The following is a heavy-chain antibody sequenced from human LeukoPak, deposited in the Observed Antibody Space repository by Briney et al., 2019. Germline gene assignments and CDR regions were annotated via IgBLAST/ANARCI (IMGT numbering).Heavy chain of an antibody. CDR1: GGSLSGNY. CDR2: INHSGST. J-gene: IGHJ4*02. CDR3: ARVKYERYFDY. D-gene: IGHD1-1*01. V-gene: IGHV4-34*01. Sequence: PSETLSLTCAVYGGSLSGNYWSWIRQPPGKGLEWIGEINHSGSTNYNPSLKSRVTIPVDTSKNQFSLKLSSVTAADTAVYYCARVKYERYFDYWGQGTLVTVSS.